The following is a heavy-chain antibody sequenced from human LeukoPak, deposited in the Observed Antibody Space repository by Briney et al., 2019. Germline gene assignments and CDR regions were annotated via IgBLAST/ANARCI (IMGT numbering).Heavy chain of an antibody. CDR1: KFSFSDYG. CDR3: ARNGASSGRPYHFDH. D-gene: IGHD6-19*01. V-gene: IGHV3-48*01. Sequence: PGGSLRLSCAASKFSFSDYGMNWVRQAPGKGLEWISYISSSSSTIYYADSVKGRFTISRDNAESSLYLQMNSLRAEDTAVYYCARNGASSGRPYHFDHWGQGTLVTVSS. J-gene: IGHJ4*02. CDR2: ISSSSSTI.